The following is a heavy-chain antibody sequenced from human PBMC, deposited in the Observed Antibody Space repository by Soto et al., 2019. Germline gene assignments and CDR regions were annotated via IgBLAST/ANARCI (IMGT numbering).Heavy chain of an antibody. V-gene: IGHV3-15*07. CDR3: AAVVDTAMVIPSFDY. Sequence: PGGSLRLSCAASGFAFDNAWINWVRQAPGKGLEWVGRIKSKTDGGTTDFAAPVRGRFAISRDDSKNMVYMQMNSLKTEDTAVYYCAAVVDTAMVIPSFDYWGQGTLVTVSS. J-gene: IGHJ4*02. CDR1: GFAFDNAW. CDR2: IKSKTDGGTT. D-gene: IGHD5-18*01.